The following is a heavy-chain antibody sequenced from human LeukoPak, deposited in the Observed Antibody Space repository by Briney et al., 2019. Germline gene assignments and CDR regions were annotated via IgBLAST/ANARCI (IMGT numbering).Heavy chain of an antibody. J-gene: IGHJ4*02. CDR2: ITSSSSYI. V-gene: IGHV3-21*01. Sequence: GGSLRLSCAASGFTFSSYNMNWVRQAPGKGLEWVSSITSSSSYIYYADSVKGRFTISRDNAKNSLYLQMNSLRAEDTAVYYCARDPLYYYDSSGYIDWGRGTLVTVSS. CDR1: GFTFSSYN. CDR3: ARDPLYYYDSSGYID. D-gene: IGHD3-22*01.